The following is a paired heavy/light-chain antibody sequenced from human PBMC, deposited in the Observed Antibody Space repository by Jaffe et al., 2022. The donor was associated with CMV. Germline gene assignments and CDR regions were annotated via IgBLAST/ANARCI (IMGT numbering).Light chain of an antibody. CDR1: QNIGNW. J-gene: IGKJ4*01. Sequence: DIQMTQSPSTLSASIGDRVTITCRASQNIGNWLAWYQQKPGKAPNVLIYKASTLHIGVSSRFSGSGSGTDFTLTITGLQPDDSATYFCQQYHNYSPTFGGGTQVDVK. CDR2: KAS. V-gene: IGKV1-5*03. CDR3: QQYHNYSPT.
Heavy chain of an antibody. CDR3: AKEGFTSSRCGGFDI. D-gene: IGHD2-21*01. CDR2: IGSNAEAS. J-gene: IGHJ3*02. V-gene: IGHV3-23*04. CDR1: NFTFSTYP. Sequence: EGQLVESGGGLVQPGGSLRLSCVASNFTFSTYPMHWVRQAPGRGLEWVSGIGSNAEASYYAGSVRGRFTVSRDNSENTLYLQMNNLRGEDTAVYYCAKEGFTSSRCGGFDIWGQGTMVTVSS.